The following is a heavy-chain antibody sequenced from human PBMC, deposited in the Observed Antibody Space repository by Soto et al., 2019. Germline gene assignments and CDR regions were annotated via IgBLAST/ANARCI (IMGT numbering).Heavy chain of an antibody. CDR1: GGSFSGYY. J-gene: IGHJ4*02. CDR2: INHSGST. CDR3: ARSARYEVVPAAMGIDY. Sequence: SETLSLTCAVYGGSFSGYYWSWIRQPPGKGLEWIGEINHSGSTNYNPSLKSRVTISVDTSKNQFSLKLSSVTAADTAVYYCARSARYEVVPAAMGIDYSGQGTLVTVSS. D-gene: IGHD2-2*01. V-gene: IGHV4-34*01.